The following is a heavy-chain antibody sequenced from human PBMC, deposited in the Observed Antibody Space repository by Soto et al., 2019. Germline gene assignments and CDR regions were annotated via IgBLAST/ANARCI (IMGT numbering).Heavy chain of an antibody. Sequence: GGSLRLSCAASGFKFSSYSMTWVRQAPGKGLEWVSYISSSSSTIYYADSVKGRFTISRANAKNSLYLQLHSLRAEDPAVYYWARVVTPGALDTWGQGTMVTVS. D-gene: IGHD2-21*02. CDR2: ISSSSSTI. J-gene: IGHJ3*02. CDR1: GFKFSSYS. CDR3: ARVVTPGALDT. V-gene: IGHV3-48*01.